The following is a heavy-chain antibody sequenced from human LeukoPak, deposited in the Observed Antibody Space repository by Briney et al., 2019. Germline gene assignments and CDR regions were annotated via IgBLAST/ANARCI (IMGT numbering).Heavy chain of an antibody. J-gene: IGHJ4*02. CDR2: IYYSGST. CDR1: GGSISSGGYS. D-gene: IGHD6-13*01. Sequence: SETLSLTCAVSGGSISSGGYSWSWIRQPPGKGLEWIGYIYYSGSTNYNPSLKSRVAISVDTSKNQFSLKLSSVTAADTAVYYCAANRYSSSWYVGVYWGQGTLVTVSS. CDR3: AANRYSSSWYVGVY. V-gene: IGHV4-61*08.